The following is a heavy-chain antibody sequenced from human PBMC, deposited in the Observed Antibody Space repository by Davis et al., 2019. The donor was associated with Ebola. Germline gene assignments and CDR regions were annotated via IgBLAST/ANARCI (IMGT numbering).Heavy chain of an antibody. V-gene: IGHV3-23*01. J-gene: IGHJ6*02. CDR1: GFTFSSYA. D-gene: IGHD3-10*01. CDR3: AKDYYGSGSYYWAYYYGMDV. CDR2: ISGSGGST. Sequence: PGGSLRLSCAASGFTFSSYAMSWVRQAPGKGLEWVSAISGSGGSTYYADSVKGRFTISRDNSKNTLYLQMNSLRAEDTAVYYCAKDYYGSGSYYWAYYYGMDVWGQGTTVTVSS.